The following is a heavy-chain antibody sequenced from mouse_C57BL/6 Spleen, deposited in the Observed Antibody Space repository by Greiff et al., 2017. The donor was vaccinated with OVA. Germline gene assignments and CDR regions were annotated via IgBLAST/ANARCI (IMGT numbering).Heavy chain of an antibody. J-gene: IGHJ3*01. V-gene: IGHV14-4*01. D-gene: IGHD3-2*01. Sequence: EVQLKESGAELVRPGASVKLSCTASGFNIKDDYMHWVKQRPEQGLEWIGWIDPENGDTEYASKFQGKATITADTSSNTAYLQLSSLTSEDTAVYYCTPRTARVYWGQGTLVTVSA. CDR3: TPRTARVY. CDR1: GFNIKDDY. CDR2: IDPENGDT.